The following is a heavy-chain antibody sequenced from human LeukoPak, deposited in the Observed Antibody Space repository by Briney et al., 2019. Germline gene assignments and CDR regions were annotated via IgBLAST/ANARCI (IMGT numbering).Heavy chain of an antibody. D-gene: IGHD4-23*01. CDR2: IYHSGST. CDR3: ARDPPGGNSFDY. J-gene: IGHJ4*02. Sequence: SETLSLTCTVSGGSISSGDYYWSWIRQPPGKGLEWIGYIYHSGSTYYNPSLKSRVTISVDRSKNQFSLKLSSVTAADTAVYYCARDPPGGNSFDYWGQGTLVTVSS. CDR1: GGSISSGDYY. V-gene: IGHV4-30-2*01.